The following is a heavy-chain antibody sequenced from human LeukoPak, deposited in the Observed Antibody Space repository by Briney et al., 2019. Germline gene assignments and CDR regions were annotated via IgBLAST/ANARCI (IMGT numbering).Heavy chain of an antibody. Sequence: PSETLSLTCTVSGGSISSGGYYWSWIRQPPGKGLEWIGYIYHSGSTYYNPSLESRVTISVDRSKNQFSLKLSSVTAADTAVYYCARGAFGYREYFHHWGQGTLVTVSS. CDR1: GGSISSGGYY. J-gene: IGHJ1*01. V-gene: IGHV4-30-2*01. D-gene: IGHD5-18*01. CDR3: ARGAFGYREYFHH. CDR2: IYHSGST.